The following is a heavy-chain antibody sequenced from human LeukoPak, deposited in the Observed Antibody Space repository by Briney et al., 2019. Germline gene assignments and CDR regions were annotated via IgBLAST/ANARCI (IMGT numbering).Heavy chain of an antibody. J-gene: IGHJ4*02. Sequence: GGSLRLSCVASGFSFSGYAIHWVRQAPGKGREWVALISYNGGRKNYADSVKGRFTIDRDNSKNTVYLQMNSLRPDDTAIYFCARQEARNYYYEGLDYWGQGNLVTVSS. CDR3: ARQEARNYYYEGLDY. V-gene: IGHV3-30*04. D-gene: IGHD3-22*01. CDR2: ISYNGGRK. CDR1: GFSFSGYA.